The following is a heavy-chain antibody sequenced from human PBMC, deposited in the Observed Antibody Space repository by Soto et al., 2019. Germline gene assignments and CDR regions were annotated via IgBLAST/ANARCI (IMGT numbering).Heavy chain of an antibody. V-gene: IGHV1-46*01. D-gene: IGHD3-9*01. Sequence: ASVKVSCKASGYTFTSYYMHWVRQAPGQGLEWMGIINPSGGSTSYAQKFQGRVTMTRDTSTSTVYMELSSLRSGDTAVYYCATERYDILTGYRKDFDYWGQGTLVTVSS. CDR1: GYTFTSYY. CDR3: ATERYDILTGYRKDFDY. CDR2: INPSGGST. J-gene: IGHJ4*02.